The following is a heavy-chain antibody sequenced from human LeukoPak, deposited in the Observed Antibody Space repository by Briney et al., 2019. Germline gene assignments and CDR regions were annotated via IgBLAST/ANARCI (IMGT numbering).Heavy chain of an antibody. J-gene: IGHJ3*02. CDR2: IRPDGSER. CDR3: ARRSGGDAFDM. D-gene: IGHD2-15*01. Sequence: GGSLRLSCAASEFTFSSFWMIWVRQAPGKGLEWVASIRPDGSERYFVESVKGRFTLSRDNAKDSLNLHMNSLRAEDTAVYYCARRSGGDAFDMWGQGTMVTVSS. V-gene: IGHV3-7*03. CDR1: EFTFSSFW.